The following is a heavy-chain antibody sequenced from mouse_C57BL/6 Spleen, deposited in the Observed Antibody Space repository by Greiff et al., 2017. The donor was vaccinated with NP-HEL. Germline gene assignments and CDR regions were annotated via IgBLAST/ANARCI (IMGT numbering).Heavy chain of an antibody. CDR2: IYPGDGDT. D-gene: IGHD1-1*01. J-gene: IGHJ3*01. CDR3: ARNYGSSPGAY. Sequence: RVESGASVKISCTASGYAFSSYWMNWVKQRPGKGLEWIGQIYPGDGDTNYNGKFKGKATLTADKSSSTAYMQLSSLTSEDSAVYFCARNYGSSPGAYWGQGTLVTVSA. CDR1: GYAFSSYW. V-gene: IGHV1-80*01.